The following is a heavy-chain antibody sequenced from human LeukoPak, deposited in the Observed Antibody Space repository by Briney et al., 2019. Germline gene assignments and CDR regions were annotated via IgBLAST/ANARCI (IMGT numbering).Heavy chain of an antibody. Sequence: GGSLRLSCAASGFTVSSNYMSWVRQAPGKGLEWVSVIYSGGSTYYADSVKGRFTISRDNSKNTLYLQMNSLRAEDTAVYYCARGGQGYDLNWFDPWGQGTLVTVSS. D-gene: IGHD3-3*01. CDR1: GFTVSSNY. CDR3: ARGGQGYDLNWFDP. V-gene: IGHV3-53*05. CDR2: IYSGGST. J-gene: IGHJ5*02.